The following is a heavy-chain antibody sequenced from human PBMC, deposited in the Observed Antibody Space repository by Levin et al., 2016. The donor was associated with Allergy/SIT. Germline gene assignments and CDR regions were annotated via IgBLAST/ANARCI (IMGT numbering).Heavy chain of an antibody. CDR2: IAPTGSYP. D-gene: IGHD3-9*01. Sequence: GESLKISCKGSGYSFISYWIIWVRQVPGNGLEWMGTIAPTGSYPTYSPSFQGHVTISVDKSISTAYLQWSSLKASDTARYYCARHWPGTSTGFQTDFWGQGTLVTVSS. CDR1: GYSFISYW. J-gene: IGHJ4*02. V-gene: IGHV5-10-1*01. CDR3: ARHWPGTSTGFQTDF.